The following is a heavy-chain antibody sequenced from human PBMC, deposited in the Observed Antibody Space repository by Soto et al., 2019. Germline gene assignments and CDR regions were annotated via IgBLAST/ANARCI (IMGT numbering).Heavy chain of an antibody. J-gene: IGHJ4*02. V-gene: IGHV5-51*01. CDR1: GYRFTDYW. CDR2: FYPDDSDS. D-gene: IGHD1-26*01. Sequence: GESLKISCQVSGYRFTDYWIGWVRQIPGKGLEWMGIFYPDDSDSRYNPSFQGHVTFSADKSITTAYVQWSSLRVGDTAIYYCVLLALGKFDNWGQGTLVTVSS. CDR3: VLLALGKFDN.